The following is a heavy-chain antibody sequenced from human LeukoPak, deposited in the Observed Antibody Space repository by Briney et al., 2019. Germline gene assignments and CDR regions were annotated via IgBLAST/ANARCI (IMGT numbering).Heavy chain of an antibody. Sequence: PGGSLRLSCAASGFTFSSYEMNWVRQAPGKGLEWVSLIFAGGSTYYADSVKGRFTISRDNSKNTLHLQMNSLRAEDTAVYYCVRLGPGGYYFDDWGQGTLVTVSS. J-gene: IGHJ4*02. CDR3: VRLGPGGYYFDD. D-gene: IGHD3-16*01. V-gene: IGHV3-53*01. CDR1: GFTFSSYE. CDR2: IFAGGST.